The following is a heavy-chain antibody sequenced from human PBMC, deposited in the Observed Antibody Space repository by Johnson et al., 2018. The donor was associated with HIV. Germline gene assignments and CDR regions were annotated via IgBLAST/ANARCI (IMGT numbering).Heavy chain of an antibody. CDR3: VKDSETSSAPLDGAFDI. CDR1: GFMFSRYA. D-gene: IGHD6-19*01. Sequence: QVQLVESGGGVVQPGRSLRLSCEASGFMFSRYALAWVRQAPGKGLEWVALIWHDGSNDNYADSVKGLFTLSRDNSRNTLYLQMNNLRSEDTAIYYCVKDSETSSAPLDGAFDIWGQGTTVTVSS. J-gene: IGHJ3*02. V-gene: IGHV3-33*06. CDR2: IWHDGSND.